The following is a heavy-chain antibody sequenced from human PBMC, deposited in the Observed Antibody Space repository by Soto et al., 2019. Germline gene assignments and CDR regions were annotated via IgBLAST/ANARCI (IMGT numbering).Heavy chain of an antibody. V-gene: IGHV4-59*01. CDR1: GGSISSYY. CDR2: IYYSGST. CDR3: ARREGQLAAFDI. D-gene: IGHD6-13*01. J-gene: IGHJ3*02. Sequence: QVQLQESGPGLVKPSETLSLTCAVSGGSISSYYWSWIRQLPGKGLEWVGYIYYSGSTKYNPSLTSRVTISVDTSKNQFSLKLSSVTAADTAVYYCARREGQLAAFDIWGQGTLVTVSS.